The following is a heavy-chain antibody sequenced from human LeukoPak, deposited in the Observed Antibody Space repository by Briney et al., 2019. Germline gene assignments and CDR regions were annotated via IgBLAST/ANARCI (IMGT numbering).Heavy chain of an antibody. J-gene: IGHJ6*02. CDR3: ARGNWNDESNYYYGMDV. CDR2: IYYSGST. Sequence: PSETLSLTCTVSGGSISSYYWSWLRQPPGKGLEWIGYIYYSGSTNYNPSLKSRVTISVDTSKNQFSLRLSSVTAADTAVYYCARGNWNDESNYYYGMDVWGQGTTVTVSS. D-gene: IGHD1-1*01. V-gene: IGHV4-59*01. CDR1: GGSISSYY.